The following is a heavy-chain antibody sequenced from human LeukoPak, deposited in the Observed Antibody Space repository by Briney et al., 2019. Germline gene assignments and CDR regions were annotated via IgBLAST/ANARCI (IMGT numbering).Heavy chain of an antibody. Sequence: NPSETLSLTCTVSGGSISSYYWSWIRQPPGKGLEWIGYIYYSGSTYYNPSLKSRVTISVDTSKNQFSLKLSSVTAADTAVYYCARDSYYYDSSGYSWGQGTLVTVSS. CDR2: IYYSGST. CDR3: ARDSYYYDSSGYS. CDR1: GGSISSYY. J-gene: IGHJ5*02. D-gene: IGHD3-22*01. V-gene: IGHV4-30-4*01.